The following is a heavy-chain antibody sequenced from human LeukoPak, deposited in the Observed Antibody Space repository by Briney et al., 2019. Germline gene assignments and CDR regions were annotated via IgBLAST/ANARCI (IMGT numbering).Heavy chain of an antibody. V-gene: IGHV4-39*01. Sequence: SETLSLTCTVSGGSISSSSYYWGWLRQPPGTGLEWIGSIYYSGSTYYNPSPKSRVTISVDTSKNQFSLKLSSVTAADTAVYYCARPTLGYCSSTSCYQNYYYYMDVWGKGTTVTVSS. J-gene: IGHJ6*03. CDR3: ARPTLGYCSSTSCYQNYYYYMDV. D-gene: IGHD2-2*01. CDR1: GGSISSSSYY. CDR2: IYYSGST.